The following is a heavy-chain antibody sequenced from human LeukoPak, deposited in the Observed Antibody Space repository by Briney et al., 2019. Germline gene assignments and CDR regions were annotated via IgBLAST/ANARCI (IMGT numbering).Heavy chain of an antibody. CDR1: GGTFSSYA. Sequence: SVKVSCKASGGTFSSYAISWVRQAPGQGLEWMGGIIPIFGTANYAQKFQGRVTITADESTSTAYMELSSLRSEDTAVYYCARAPWRLSPAQLVLIGDYWGQGTLVTVSS. D-gene: IGHD6-6*01. V-gene: IGHV1-69*13. CDR2: IIPIFGTA. J-gene: IGHJ4*02. CDR3: ARAPWRLSPAQLVLIGDY.